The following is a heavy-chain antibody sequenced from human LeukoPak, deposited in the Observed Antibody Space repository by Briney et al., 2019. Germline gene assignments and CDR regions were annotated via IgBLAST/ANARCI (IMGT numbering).Heavy chain of an antibody. CDR2: VYGSGSA. CDR1: GASISSYH. V-gene: IGHV4-59*01. J-gene: IGHJ4*02. CDR3: ARARNVGGGRFYFDF. D-gene: IGHD3-10*02. Sequence: SETLSLTCTVSGASISSYHWSWMRQPPGKGLEWIGDVYGSGSADHHPSLKSRVTISVDTSKKLFSLNLTSVTAPDTAVYFCARARNVGGGRFYFDFWGQGILVTVSS.